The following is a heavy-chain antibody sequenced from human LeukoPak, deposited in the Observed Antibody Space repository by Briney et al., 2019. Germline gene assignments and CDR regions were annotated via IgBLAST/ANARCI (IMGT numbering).Heavy chain of an antibody. CDR3: ARPSGGSGDYYYMDV. CDR1: GYTFTSYY. Sequence: ASVKVSCKASGYTFTSYYMQWVRQAPGQGLEWMGIINPSGGSTSYAQKFQGRVTMTRDTSTSTVYMELSSLRSEDTAVYYCARPSGGSGDYYYMDVWGKGTTVTISS. CDR2: INPSGGST. J-gene: IGHJ6*03. V-gene: IGHV1-46*01. D-gene: IGHD3-10*01.